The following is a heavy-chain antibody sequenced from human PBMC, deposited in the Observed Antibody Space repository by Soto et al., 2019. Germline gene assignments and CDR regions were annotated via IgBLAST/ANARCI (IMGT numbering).Heavy chain of an antibody. J-gene: IGHJ4*02. CDR3: TTGWSSKDY. Sequence: GGSLRLSCAASGFIFSNAWMSWVRQAPGKGLEWVGRIKSKADGGTTNYAAPVKGRFNISRDGSKNTLYLQMNGLKTEDTAVYYCTTGWSSKDYWGQGTLVTVS. D-gene: IGHD3-3*01. CDR1: GFIFSNAW. CDR2: IKSKADGGTT. V-gene: IGHV3-15*01.